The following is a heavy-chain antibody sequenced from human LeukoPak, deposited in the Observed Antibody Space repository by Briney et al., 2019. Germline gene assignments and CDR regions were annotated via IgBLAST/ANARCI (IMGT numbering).Heavy chain of an antibody. CDR1: GITLSSYW. Sequence: GGSLRLFCAGSGITLSSYWMHWVRQAPGKGLVWVSRLNTDGSSTSYADSVKGRFTISRDTAKNTLYLQMNSLRAEDTAVYYCARSNGLYVGYFDLWGRGTLVTVSS. J-gene: IGHJ2*01. V-gene: IGHV3-74*01. CDR2: LNTDGSST. D-gene: IGHD5/OR15-5a*01. CDR3: ARSNGLYVGYFDL.